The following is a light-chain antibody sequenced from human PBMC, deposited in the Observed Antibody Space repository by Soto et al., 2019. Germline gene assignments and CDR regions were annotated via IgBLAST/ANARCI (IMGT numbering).Light chain of an antibody. CDR3: QQYDSSSWT. J-gene: IGKJ1*01. Sequence: EIVLTQSPGTLSLSPGERATLSCRASQSVSSTYLAWYLHRPGQAPRLLIYGASRRATGIPDRFSGSGSGTEFTLTISSLESKDFAVYYWQQYDSSSWTFGQGTKVVIK. CDR1: QSVSSTY. CDR2: GAS. V-gene: IGKV3-20*01.